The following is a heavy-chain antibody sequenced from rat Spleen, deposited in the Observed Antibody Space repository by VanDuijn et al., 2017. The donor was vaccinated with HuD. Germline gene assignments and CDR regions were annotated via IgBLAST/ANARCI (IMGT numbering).Heavy chain of an antibody. V-gene: IGHV5-31*01. Sequence: EVQLVESGGGLVQPGRSLRLSCVASGFTFNNYWMTWIRQAPGKGLEWIASITNTGASTYYPDSVKGRFTISRDNAKSTLYLQMNSLRSEDTATYYCASPVPYFDYWGQGVMVTVSS. CDR2: ITNTGAST. CDR3: ASPVPYFDY. CDR1: GFTFNNYW. J-gene: IGHJ2*01.